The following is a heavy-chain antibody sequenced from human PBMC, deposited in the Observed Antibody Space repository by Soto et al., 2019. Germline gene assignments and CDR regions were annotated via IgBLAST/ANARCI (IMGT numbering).Heavy chain of an antibody. J-gene: IGHJ5*02. Sequence: TLSLTWALSGGYINSGSDFWSWLRQTAGKGREGMGYIQYTGTTYSAPSLRARLIMSVDPSKNQFSLQLISVTAADTAVYFCAWAPQAFDGRSAFRYCFDVLRQRALVSVSS. D-gene: IGHD3-16*01. CDR3: AWAPQAFDGRSAFRYCFDV. CDR2: IQYTGTT. V-gene: IGHV4-30-2*05. CDR1: GGYINSGSDF.